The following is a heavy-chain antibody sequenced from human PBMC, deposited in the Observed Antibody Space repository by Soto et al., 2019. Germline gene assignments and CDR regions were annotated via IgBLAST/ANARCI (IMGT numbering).Heavy chain of an antibody. CDR2: IYYSGRT. CDR3: ARVGSYHSTAFDI. CDR1: GGSISSGGDY. D-gene: IGHD3-10*01. J-gene: IGHJ3*02. V-gene: IGHV4-31*03. Sequence: QVQLQESRPGLVKPSQTLSLTCTVSGGSISSGGDYWSRISQHPGKGLEWIGNIYYSGRTYRNPSLTSRVNISVVTSKNQTSLKRSSVTAADTAVYYCARVGSYHSTAFDIWGQGPMVTVSP.